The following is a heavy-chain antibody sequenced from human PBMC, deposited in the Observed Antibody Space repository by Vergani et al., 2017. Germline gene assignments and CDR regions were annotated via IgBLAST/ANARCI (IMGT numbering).Heavy chain of an antibody. V-gene: IGHV3-23*01. Sequence: EVQLLESGGGLVQPGGSLRLSCAASGFTFSSYAMSWVRQAPGKGLEWVSAISGSGGSTYYADSVKGRFTISRDNSKNTLYLQMNSLRAEDTAVYYCAKGPRCSSTSCYIAWFDAWGQGTLVTVSS. J-gene: IGHJ5*02. CDR1: GFTFSSYA. CDR3: AKGPRCSSTSCYIAWFDA. CDR2: ISGSGGST. D-gene: IGHD2-2*02.